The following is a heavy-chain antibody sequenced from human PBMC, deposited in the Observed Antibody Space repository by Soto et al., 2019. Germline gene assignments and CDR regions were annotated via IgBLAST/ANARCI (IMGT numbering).Heavy chain of an antibody. CDR2: INPNSGGT. CDR1: GYTFTGYY. D-gene: IGHD3-9*01. CDR3: ARDYLTGYPYYYYYYGMDV. Sequence: ASVKVSCKASGYTFTGYYMHWVRQAPGQGLEWMGWINPNSGGTNYAQKFQGWVTMTRDTSISTAYMELSRLRSGDTAVYYCARDYLTGYPYYYYYYGMDVWGQGTTVTVSS. J-gene: IGHJ6*02. V-gene: IGHV1-2*04.